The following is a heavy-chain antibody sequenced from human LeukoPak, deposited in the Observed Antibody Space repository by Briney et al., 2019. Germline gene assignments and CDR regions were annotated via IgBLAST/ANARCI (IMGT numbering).Heavy chain of an antibody. V-gene: IGHV3-74*01. Sequence: GGSLRLSCAASGFTFSSYSMNWVRQAPGKGLVWVSRINHDGSTTNYVDSVKGRFTISRDNAKNTLYLQMNSLRAEDTAVFYCVRDRFYAMDVWGQGTTVTVSS. CDR1: GFTFSSYS. J-gene: IGHJ6*02. CDR3: VRDRFYAMDV. CDR2: INHDGSTT.